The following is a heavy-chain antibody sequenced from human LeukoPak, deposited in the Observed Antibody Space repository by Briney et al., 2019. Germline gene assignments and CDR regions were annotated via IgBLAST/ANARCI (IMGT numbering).Heavy chain of an antibody. V-gene: IGHV3-21*01. CDR1: GFTFSTYS. Sequence: PGGSLRLSCAASGFTFSTYSMNWVRQAPGKGLEWVSAISGSSDYIYYADSVKGRFTISRDNAKNSLFLQMSSLRAEDAAVYYCARAPTVLVGYCSSANCQADYWGQGTLVTVSS. CDR3: ARAPTVLVGYCSSANCQADY. D-gene: IGHD2-2*01. J-gene: IGHJ4*02. CDR2: ISGSSDYI.